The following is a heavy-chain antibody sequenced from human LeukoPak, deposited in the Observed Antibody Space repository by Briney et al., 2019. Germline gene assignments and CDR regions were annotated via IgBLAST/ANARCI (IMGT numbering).Heavy chain of an antibody. V-gene: IGHV3-23*01. CDR3: AKGGDLTIFGVVEGGGYYFDY. Sequence: GGSLRLSCAASGFTFSSYAMSWVRQAPGKGLEWVSAISGSGGSTYYADSVKGRFTISRDNSKNTPYLQMNSLRAEDTAVYYCAKGGDLTIFGVVEGGGYYFDYWGQGTLVTVSS. CDR2: ISGSGGST. J-gene: IGHJ4*02. D-gene: IGHD3-3*01. CDR1: GFTFSSYA.